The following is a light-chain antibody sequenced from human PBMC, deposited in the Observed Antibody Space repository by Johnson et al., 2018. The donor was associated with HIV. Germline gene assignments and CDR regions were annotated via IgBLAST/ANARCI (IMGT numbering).Light chain of an antibody. CDR3: GAWDSSLSSYV. V-gene: IGLV1-51*01. Sequence: QSVLTQPPSVSAAPGQKVTISCSGSSSNIGDNYVSWYQQLPGTAPKLLIYDNNKLPSGIPDRFAGSKSGTSATLGITGLQTGDEAVYYCGAWDSSLSSYVFGTGTKVTVL. CDR2: DNN. J-gene: IGLJ1*01. CDR1: SSNIGDNY.